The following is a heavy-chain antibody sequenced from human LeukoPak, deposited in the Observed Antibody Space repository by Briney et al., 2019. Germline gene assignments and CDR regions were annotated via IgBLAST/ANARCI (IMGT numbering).Heavy chain of an antibody. V-gene: IGHV3-53*01. CDR3: ARAPGMEWPYDAFDI. Sequence: GGSLRLSCAASGSTVSSNYMSWVRQAPGKGLEWVSVIYSGGSTYYADSVKGRFTISRDNSKNTLYLQMNSLRAEDTAVYYCARAPGMEWPYDAFDIWGQGTMVTVSS. CDR2: IYSGGST. CDR1: GSTVSSNY. J-gene: IGHJ3*02. D-gene: IGHD3-3*01.